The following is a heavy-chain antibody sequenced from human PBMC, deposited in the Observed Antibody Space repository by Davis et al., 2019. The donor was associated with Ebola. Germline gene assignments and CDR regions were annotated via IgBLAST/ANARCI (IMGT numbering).Heavy chain of an antibody. CDR1: GGTFSSYG. CDR3: AREGINNWNLFFSGMDV. J-gene: IGHJ6*02. V-gene: IGHV1-18*01. D-gene: IGHD1-1*01. CDR2: ISAYNGNT. Sequence: ASVKVSCKASGGTFSSYGISWVRQAPGQGLEWMGWISAYNGNTNYAQKFQGRVTITADKSTSTAYMELSSLRSDDTAVYYCAREGINNWNLFFSGMDVWGQGTTVTVSS.